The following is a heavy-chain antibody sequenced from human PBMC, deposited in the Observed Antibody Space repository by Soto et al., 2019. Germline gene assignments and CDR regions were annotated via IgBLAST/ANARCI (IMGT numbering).Heavy chain of an antibody. J-gene: IGHJ6*02. CDR2: INSDGSST. CDR1: GFTFSSYW. V-gene: IGHV3-74*01. D-gene: IGHD2-2*01. CDR3: ARDTVPAAMVGYYYGMDV. Sequence: GGSLRLSCAASGFTFSSYWMPWVRQAPGKGLVWVSRINSDGSSTSYADSVKGRFTISRDNAKNTLYLQMNSLRAEDTAVYYCARDTVPAAMVGYYYGMDVWGQGTTVTVSS.